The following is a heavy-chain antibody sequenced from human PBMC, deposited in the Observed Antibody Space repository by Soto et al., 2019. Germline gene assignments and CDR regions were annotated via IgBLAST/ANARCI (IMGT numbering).Heavy chain of an antibody. D-gene: IGHD3-22*01. CDR2: IYPGDSDT. V-gene: IGHV5-51*01. CDR3: ARQGYYDSSAKGY. CDR1: GDSFRSYW. J-gene: IGHJ4*02. Sequence: GESLKISCKGSGDSFRSYWIGWLRQMPGKGLEFIGVIYPGDSDTKYSPSFQGHVTISADKSISTAYLQWSSLKASDTAMYYCARQGYYDSSAKGYWGQGTLVTVSS.